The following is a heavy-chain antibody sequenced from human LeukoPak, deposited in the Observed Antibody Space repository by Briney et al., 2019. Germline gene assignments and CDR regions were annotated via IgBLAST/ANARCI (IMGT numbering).Heavy chain of an antibody. D-gene: IGHD1-1*01. CDR2: ISDIGST. J-gene: IGHJ5*02. Sequence: KPSETLSLTCTISGDSITQYYWNWVRQSPGKGLEWVGYISDIGSTLYNPSLKNRVTISADSSKHQFSLRLSFVTAADTAVYYCARRVVSVRTHSSDNWFDPWGQGILVTVSS. CDR3: ARRVVSVRTHSSDNWFDP. CDR1: GDSITQYY. V-gene: IGHV4-59*08.